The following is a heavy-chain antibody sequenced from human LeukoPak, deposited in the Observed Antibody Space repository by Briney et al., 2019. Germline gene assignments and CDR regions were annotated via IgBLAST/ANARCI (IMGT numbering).Heavy chain of an antibody. D-gene: IGHD6-19*01. CDR3: AKASRQAAVASPLDY. J-gene: IGHJ4*02. V-gene: IGHV3-33*06. Sequence: GGSLRLSCAASGFTFSGYGIHWVRQAPGKGLEWVAVIWYDGSSKYYADSVKGRFTISRDNSKNTLYLQMNSLKADDTALYYCAKASRQAAVASPLDYWGQGSLVTVSS. CDR2: IWYDGSSK. CDR1: GFTFSGYG.